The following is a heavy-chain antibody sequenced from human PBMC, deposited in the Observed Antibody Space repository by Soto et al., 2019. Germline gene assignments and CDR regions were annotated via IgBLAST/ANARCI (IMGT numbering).Heavy chain of an antibody. J-gene: IGHJ4*01. CDR2: ISPIFGAT. D-gene: IGHD3-9*01. CDR1: VGSLSINA. V-gene: IGHV1-69*01. Sequence: QVQLVQSGAEVKKPGSSVKVSCKTSVGSLSINAISWVRKARGQGFEWMGGISPIFGATKYIDKFQGRLTITADESTSTVYMELGRLTSEDTAVYFCKRDHSNYEVLTVWGQGTQVTVSS. CDR3: KRDHSNYEVLTV.